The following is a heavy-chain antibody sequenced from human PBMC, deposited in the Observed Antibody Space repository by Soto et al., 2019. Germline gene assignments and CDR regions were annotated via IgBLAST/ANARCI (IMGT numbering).Heavy chain of an antibody. D-gene: IGHD4-17*01. J-gene: IGHJ4*02. CDR3: ARHVHPSYYGGNSDYFDY. Sequence: QVQLVQSGAEVKKPGSSVKVSCKASGGTFSSYAISWVRQAPGQGLEWMGGIIPIFGTANYAQKFQGRVTITADESTSTAYMELSSLRSEDTAVYYCARHVHPSYYGGNSDYFDYWGQGTLVTVSS. CDR1: GGTFSSYA. V-gene: IGHV1-69*01. CDR2: IIPIFGTA.